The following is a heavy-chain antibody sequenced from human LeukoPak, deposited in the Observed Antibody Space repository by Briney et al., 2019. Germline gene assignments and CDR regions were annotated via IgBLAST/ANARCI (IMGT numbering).Heavy chain of an antibody. CDR2: IIGSGGSA. V-gene: IGHV3-23*01. Sequence: GGSLRLSCSASGFTFSSFALSWVRQAPGKGLEWVSGIIGSGGSAYYADSVKGRFTISRDNSKNTLYLQMNSLRAEDTAVYYCARAGPMVRGAIYYWGQGTLVTVSS. CDR3: ARAGPMVRGAIYY. J-gene: IGHJ4*02. D-gene: IGHD3-10*01. CDR1: GFTFSSFA.